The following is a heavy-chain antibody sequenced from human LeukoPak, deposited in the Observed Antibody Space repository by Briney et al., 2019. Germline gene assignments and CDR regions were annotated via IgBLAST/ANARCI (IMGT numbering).Heavy chain of an antibody. V-gene: IGHV3-30*02. CDR1: GFTFSSYG. CDR3: AKDRSYGYESLVDFDY. CDR2: IRYDGSNK. J-gene: IGHJ4*02. Sequence: PGGSLRLSCAASGFTFSSYGMHWVRQAPGKGLEWVAFIRYDGSNKYYADSVKGRFTISRDNSKNTLYLQMNSLRAEDTAVYYCAKDRSYGYESLVDFDYWGQGTLVTVSS. D-gene: IGHD5-18*01.